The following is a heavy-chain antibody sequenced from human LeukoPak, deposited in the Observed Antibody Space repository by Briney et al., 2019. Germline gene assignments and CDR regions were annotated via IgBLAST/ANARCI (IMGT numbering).Heavy chain of an antibody. CDR2: ISHSGGT. Sequence: SETLSLTCSVSGGSISSYSWSHYWSWIAQPPGKGLEWIGYISHSGGTNYNPSPKSRVTISVDTSKSQFSLKLTSVTAADTAVYYCARSNGYNSVVWDSWGQGALVTVSS. D-gene: IGHD5-24*01. J-gene: IGHJ4*02. CDR3: ARSNGYNSVVWDS. V-gene: IGHV4-59*12. CDR1: GGSISSYS.